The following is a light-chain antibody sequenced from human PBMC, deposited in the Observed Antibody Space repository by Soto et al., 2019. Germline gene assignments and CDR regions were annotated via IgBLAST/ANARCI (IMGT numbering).Light chain of an antibody. V-gene: IGLV1-40*01. Sequence: QSVLTQPPSVSGAPGQRVTISCTGSSSNIGAGYDVHWYQQLPGTAPKLLIYGNSNRPSGVPDRFSGSKSGTSASLAITGLQAEDEADYYCSSYAGRGVFGGGTKVTVL. CDR1: SSNIGAGYD. CDR3: SSYAGRGV. J-gene: IGLJ3*02. CDR2: GNS.